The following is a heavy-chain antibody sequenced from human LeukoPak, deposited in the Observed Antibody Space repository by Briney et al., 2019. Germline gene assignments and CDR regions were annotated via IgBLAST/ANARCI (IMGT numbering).Heavy chain of an antibody. CDR3: ASRPADTTWYGVFDY. V-gene: IGHV4-59*01. J-gene: IGHJ4*02. D-gene: IGHD3-10*01. Sequence: SETLSVTCTVSGGSISSYYWSWIRQPPGKGLEWIGYIFNTGNTNYNPSLASRVTMSVDTSRAQFFLRLSPVTAADTAIYYCASRPADTTWYGVFDYWSQRTLVTVSS. CDR2: IFNTGNT. CDR1: GGSISSYY.